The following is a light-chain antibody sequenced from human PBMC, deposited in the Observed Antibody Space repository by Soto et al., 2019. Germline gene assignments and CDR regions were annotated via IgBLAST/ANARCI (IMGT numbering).Light chain of an antibody. Sequence: EIVWTQSPATLSVSPGEGVTLSCRASQSVNSNLAWYRHKPGQAPRLLIYRASTRAAGLPDRFSGSGSGTEFTLTISSLQSEDFAVYYCQQYHKWPITFGQGTRLEI. J-gene: IGKJ5*01. V-gene: IGKV3-15*01. CDR3: QQYHKWPIT. CDR1: QSVNSN. CDR2: RAS.